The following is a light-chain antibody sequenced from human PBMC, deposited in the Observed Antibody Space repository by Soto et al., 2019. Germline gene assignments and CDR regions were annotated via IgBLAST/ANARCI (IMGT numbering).Light chain of an antibody. CDR3: QQRSNWPPLT. J-gene: IGKJ4*01. Sequence: EIVLTQSPATLSWSAGERATLSCRASQSVSSYLAWYQQKPGQAPRLLIYDASNRATGIPARFSGSGSGTDFTLTISSLEPEDFAVYYCQQRSNWPPLTFGGGTKVEIK. CDR1: QSVSSY. V-gene: IGKV3-11*01. CDR2: DAS.